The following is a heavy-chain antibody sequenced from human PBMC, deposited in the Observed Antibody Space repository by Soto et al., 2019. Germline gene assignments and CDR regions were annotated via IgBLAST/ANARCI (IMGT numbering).Heavy chain of an antibody. V-gene: IGHV3-23*01. Sequence: GGSLRLSCAASGFPFGENAMSWVRQAPGKGLGWVSGISDSGATTYYADSVRGRFTISRDNSKNTLYLQMKSLRAEDSASYYCAKEDTSSGSLDYWGQGALVTVSS. D-gene: IGHD6-19*01. CDR3: AKEDTSSGSLDY. CDR1: GFPFGENA. J-gene: IGHJ4*02. CDR2: ISDSGATT.